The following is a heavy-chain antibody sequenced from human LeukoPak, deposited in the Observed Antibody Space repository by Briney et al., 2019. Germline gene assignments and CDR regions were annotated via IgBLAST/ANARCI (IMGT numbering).Heavy chain of an antibody. CDR3: ANLQHRRIVLMVYAKFDY. CDR2: ISGSGGST. J-gene: IGHJ4*02. Sequence: PGGSLRLSCAASGFTFSSYAMSWVRQAPGKGLEWVSAISGSGGSTYYADSVKGRFTISRDNSKNTLYLQMNSLRAEDTAVYYCANLQHRRIVLMVYAKFDYWGQGTLVTVSS. V-gene: IGHV3-23*01. D-gene: IGHD2-8*01. CDR1: GFTFSSYA.